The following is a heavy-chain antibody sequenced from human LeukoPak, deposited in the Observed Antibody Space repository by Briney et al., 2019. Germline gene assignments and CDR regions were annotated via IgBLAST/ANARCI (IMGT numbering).Heavy chain of an antibody. Sequence: SETLSLTCAVYGGSFSGYYWSWIRQPPGKGLEWIGEINHSGSTNYNPSLKSRVTISVDTSKNQFSLKLSSVTAADTAVYYCARGVVPAADGEYYYGMDVWGQGTTVTVSS. CDR3: ARGVVPAADGEYYYGMDV. J-gene: IGHJ6*02. V-gene: IGHV4-34*01. CDR1: GGSFSGYY. D-gene: IGHD2-2*01. CDR2: INHSGST.